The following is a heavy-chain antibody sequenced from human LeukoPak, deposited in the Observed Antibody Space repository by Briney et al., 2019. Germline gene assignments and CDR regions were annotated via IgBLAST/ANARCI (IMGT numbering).Heavy chain of an antibody. CDR2: INHSGNT. V-gene: IGHV4-34*01. D-gene: IGHD3-3*01. CDR3: ARGQSFTIFGVVRYYYYMGV. J-gene: IGHJ6*03. Sequence: PSETLSLTCAVYGGSFSGYYWSWLRQPPGKGLEWIGEINHSGNTNYNPSLKSRVTISVDTSKNQFSLKLNSVTAADTAVYYCARGQSFTIFGVVRYYYYMGVWDKGTTVTVSS. CDR1: GGSFSGYY.